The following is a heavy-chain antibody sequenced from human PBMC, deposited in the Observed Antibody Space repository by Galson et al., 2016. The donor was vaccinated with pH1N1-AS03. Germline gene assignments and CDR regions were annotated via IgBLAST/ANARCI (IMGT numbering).Heavy chain of an antibody. J-gene: IGHJ6*03. CDR1: GYIFSGFD. D-gene: IGHD3-10*01. V-gene: IGHV1-8*01. Sequence: SVKVSCKAFGYIFSGFDINWVREAPGQGLQWVAYVNPRNGKTGSADRFQGRITITRDPSINTAYMEGTRLTYEDTAIYYCARGVGFGDSTPECYYLDVWGKGTTVTVS. CDR3: ARGVGFGDSTPECYYLDV. CDR2: VNPRNGKT.